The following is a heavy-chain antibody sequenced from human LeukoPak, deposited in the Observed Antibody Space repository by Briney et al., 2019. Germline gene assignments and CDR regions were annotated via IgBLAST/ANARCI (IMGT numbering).Heavy chain of an antibody. J-gene: IGHJ4*02. CDR3: ARDRGRYSYGYAPTPQFDY. CDR1: GFTFSDYY. Sequence: GGSLRLSCAASGFTFSDYYMSWIRQAPGKGLEWDSYISSSGSTIYYADSVKGRFTISRDNAKNSLYLQMNSLRAEDTAVYYCARDRGRYSYGYAPTPQFDYWGQGTLVTVSS. D-gene: IGHD5-18*01. CDR2: ISSSGSTI. V-gene: IGHV3-11*04.